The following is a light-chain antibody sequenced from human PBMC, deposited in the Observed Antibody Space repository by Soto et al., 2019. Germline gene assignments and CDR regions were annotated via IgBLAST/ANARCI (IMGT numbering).Light chain of an antibody. J-gene: IGKJ2*01. V-gene: IGKV1-5*03. CDR3: QQYYSHYT. CDR1: QTINRW. CDR2: KAS. Sequence: DIQMTQSPSTLSASLGDRVTITCRASQTINRWLAWYQQKPGKAPKLLISKASSLESGVPSRFSGSGSGTEFSLTISSLQPDDVATYYCQQYYSHYTFGQGTKLQIK.